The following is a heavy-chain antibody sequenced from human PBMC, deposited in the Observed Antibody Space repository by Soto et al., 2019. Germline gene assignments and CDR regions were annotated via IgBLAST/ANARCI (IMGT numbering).Heavy chain of an antibody. V-gene: IGHV1-69*01. D-gene: IGHD3-10*01. CDR1: GGTFSSYA. J-gene: IGHJ4*02. Sequence: QVQLVQSGAEVKKPGSSVKVSCKASGGTFSSYAISWVRQAPGQGLEWMGGIIPIFGTANYAQKFQGRVTITADESTSTAYMELSSLRSEDTAVYYFARDHPPPYYGSGSQYFDYWGQGTLVTVSS. CDR2: IIPIFGTA. CDR3: ARDHPPPYYGSGSQYFDY.